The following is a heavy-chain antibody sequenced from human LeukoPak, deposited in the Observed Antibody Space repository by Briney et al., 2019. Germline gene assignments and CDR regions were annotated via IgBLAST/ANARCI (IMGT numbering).Heavy chain of an antibody. V-gene: IGHV3-53*04. Sequence: GGSLRLSCAASGFTVSSDYMTWVRQAPGKGLEWVSVIYSGGSTYYADSVKGRFTISRNNSKNTLYLQMNSLRAEDTAVYYRVYVDTEMATGDYWGQGALVTVSS. D-gene: IGHD5-18*01. CDR3: VYVDTEMATGDY. CDR2: IYSGGST. J-gene: IGHJ4*02. CDR1: GFTVSSDY.